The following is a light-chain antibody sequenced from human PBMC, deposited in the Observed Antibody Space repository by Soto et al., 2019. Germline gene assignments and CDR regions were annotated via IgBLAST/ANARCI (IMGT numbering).Light chain of an antibody. CDR2: ATS. J-gene: IGKJ4*01. V-gene: IGKV1-8*01. CDR1: QGISSY. CDR3: LQYYILPLP. Sequence: AIRMTQSPSSLSASTEDRVTITCRASQGISSYLAWFQQKPGRPPKLLMSATSTLQSDVPSRFSGSGSGTDSPHSCCCLLSEDCVPYYCLQYYILPLPCGGGTKVDIK.